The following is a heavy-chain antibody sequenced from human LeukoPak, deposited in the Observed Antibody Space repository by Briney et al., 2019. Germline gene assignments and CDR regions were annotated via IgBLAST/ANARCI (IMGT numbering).Heavy chain of an antibody. V-gene: IGHV4-39*01. D-gene: IGHD6-6*01. CDR2: LYNTGSTDNT. CDR1: GDSITNYNYH. J-gene: IGHJ4*02. CDR3: ARHIYSSSPVKFDYFDY. Sequence: PSETLSLTCSVSGDSITNYNYHWGWIRQPPGKGLEWIGRLYNTGSTDNTDSNPSLQSRVTISADTSMNQIFLRLTSVTAADTAVYFCARHIYSSSPVKFDYFDYWGQGTLVTVSS.